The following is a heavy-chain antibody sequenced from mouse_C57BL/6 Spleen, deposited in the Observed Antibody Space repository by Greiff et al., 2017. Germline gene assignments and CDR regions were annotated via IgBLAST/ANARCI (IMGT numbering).Heavy chain of an antibody. CDR2: ISYDGSN. D-gene: IGHD2-3*01. CDR1: GYSITSGYY. CDR3: ARERSYEAY. Sequence: EVKLQESGPGLVKPSQSLSLTCSVTGYSITSGYYWNWIRQFPGNKLEWMGYISYDGSNNYNPSLKNRISITRDTSKNQFFLKLNSVTTEDTATYYCARERSYEAYWGQGTLGTVSA. J-gene: IGHJ3*01. V-gene: IGHV3-6*01.